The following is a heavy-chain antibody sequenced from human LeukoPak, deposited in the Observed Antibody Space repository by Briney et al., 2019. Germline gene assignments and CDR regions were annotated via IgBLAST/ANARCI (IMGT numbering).Heavy chain of an antibody. Sequence: PSETLSLACTVSGGSISSYYWSCIRQPPGKGLEWIGYIYYSGSTNYNPSLKSRVTISVDTSKNQFSLKLSSVTAADTAVYYCARSYNYYYMDVWGKGTTVTVSS. J-gene: IGHJ6*03. V-gene: IGHV4-59*01. CDR3: ARSYNYYYMDV. CDR1: GGSISSYY. CDR2: IYYSGST.